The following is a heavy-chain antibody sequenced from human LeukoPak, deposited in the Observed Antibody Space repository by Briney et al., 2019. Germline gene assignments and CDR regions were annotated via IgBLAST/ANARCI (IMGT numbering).Heavy chain of an antibody. V-gene: IGHV4-39*01. CDR1: GGSISNDNSY. D-gene: IGHD1-1*01. CDR2: IYYRGST. CDR3: ARRTGYFDR. Sequence: PSETLSLTCTVSGGSISNDNSYWAWIRQPPGKGLEWIAAIYYRGSTYYNPSLKSRLTISVDTSKNQFSLKLSSVTAADTAVYYCARRTGYFDRWGRGTLVTVTS. J-gene: IGHJ2*01.